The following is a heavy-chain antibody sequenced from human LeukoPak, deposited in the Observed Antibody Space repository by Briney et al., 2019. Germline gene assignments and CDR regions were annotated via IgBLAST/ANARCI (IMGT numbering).Heavy chain of an antibody. V-gene: IGHV3-66*01. CDR2: IYSGGST. CDR3: ARDQPLSFAFDY. J-gene: IGHJ4*02. CDR1: GLTVSSNY. Sequence: GGSLRLSCAASGLTVSSNYMSWVRQAPGKGLEWVSVIYSGGSTYYADSVKGRFTISRDNSKNTLYLQMNSLRAEDTAVYYCARDQPLSFAFDYWGQGTLVTVSS.